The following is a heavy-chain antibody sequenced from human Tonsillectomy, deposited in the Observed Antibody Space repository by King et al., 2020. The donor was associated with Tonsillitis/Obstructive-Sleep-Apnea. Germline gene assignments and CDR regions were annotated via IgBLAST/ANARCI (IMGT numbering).Heavy chain of an antibody. CDR2: MSYDGGNT. J-gene: IGHJ1*01. V-gene: IGHV3-30-3*01. CDR3: AAGGVLAGYLPLFT. D-gene: IGHD3-9*01. CDR1: GFIFSTYA. Sequence: VQLVESGGGVVQPGRSLRLSCAASGFIFSTYAMHWVRQAPGKGLEWVTVMSYDGGNTLYADSVKGRFTISRDNSKNTLYLQLNSLRPEDTAVYYCAAGGVLAGYLPLFTGGQGARVPVPS.